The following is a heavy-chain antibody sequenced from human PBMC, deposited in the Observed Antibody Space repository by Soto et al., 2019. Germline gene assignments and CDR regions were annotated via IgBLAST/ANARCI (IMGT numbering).Heavy chain of an antibody. CDR1: GFTFSSYS. V-gene: IGHV3-48*01. Sequence: EVQLVESGGGLVQPGGSLRLSCAASGFTFSSYSMNWVRQAPGKGLEWVSYISSSSSTIYYADSVKGRFTISRDNATTSLYLQMNSLSAEDTAVYYCARDSGDVVVVAATPSLFDPWGQGTLVTVSS. D-gene: IGHD2-15*01. CDR2: ISSSSSTI. J-gene: IGHJ5*02. CDR3: ARDSGDVVVVAATPSLFDP.